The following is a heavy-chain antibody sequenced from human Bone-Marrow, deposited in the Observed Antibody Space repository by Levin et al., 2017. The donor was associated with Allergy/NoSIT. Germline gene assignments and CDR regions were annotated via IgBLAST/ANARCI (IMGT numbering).Heavy chain of an antibody. CDR2: ISSDGDTK. J-gene: IGHJ5*02. CDR1: GFIFHNYA. CDR3: TRDQNKNGWDFSWFGP. D-gene: IGHD1-26*01. Sequence: RTGGSLRLSCAGSGFIFHNYAFHWVRQSPGKGLEWVAVISSDGDTKDFAASVKDRFSVSRDNSRNTVYLHMDNLRPEDMAVYYCTRDQNKNGWDFSWFGPWGQGTLVTVSS. V-gene: IGHV3-30-3*01.